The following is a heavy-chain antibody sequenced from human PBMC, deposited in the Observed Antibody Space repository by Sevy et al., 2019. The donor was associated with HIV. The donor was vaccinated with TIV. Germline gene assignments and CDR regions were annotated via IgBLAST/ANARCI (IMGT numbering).Heavy chain of an antibody. V-gene: IGHV3-7*01. CDR2: IKQDGSEK. Sequence: GGSLRLSCAASGFTFSSYWMSWVRQAPGKGLEWVANIKQDGSEKYYVDSVKGRFTISRDNAKNTPYLQMNSLRAEDTAVYYCAREREDVLRFLEWLSFGAAFDIWGQGTMVTVSS. CDR3: AREREDVLRFLEWLSFGAAFDI. J-gene: IGHJ3*02. D-gene: IGHD3-3*01. CDR1: GFTFSSYW.